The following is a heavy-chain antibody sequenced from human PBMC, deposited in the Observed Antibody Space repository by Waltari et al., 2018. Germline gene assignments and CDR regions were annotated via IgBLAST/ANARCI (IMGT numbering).Heavy chain of an antibody. CDR2: ISYDGSNK. Sequence: QVQLVESGGGVVQPGRSLRLSCAASGFTFSSYAMHWVRQAPGKGLEWVAVISYDGSNKYYADSVKGRFTISRDNSKNTLYLQMNSLRAEDTAVYYCAREELSAFDIWGQGTMVTVSS. J-gene: IGHJ3*02. CDR1: GFTFSSYA. D-gene: IGHD1-26*01. V-gene: IGHV3-30-3*01. CDR3: AREELSAFDI.